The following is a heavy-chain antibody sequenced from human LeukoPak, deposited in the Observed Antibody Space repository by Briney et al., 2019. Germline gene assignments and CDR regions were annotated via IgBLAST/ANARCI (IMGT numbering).Heavy chain of an antibody. Sequence: ASVKVSCKASGYTFTSYGISWVRQAPGQGLEWMGWISAYNGNTNYAQELQGRVTMTTDTSTSTAYMELRSLRSDDTAVYYCARDINEPHSGYDWGSYYYYYGMDVWGQGTTVTVSS. D-gene: IGHD5-12*01. CDR2: ISAYNGNT. CDR1: GYTFTSYG. V-gene: IGHV1-18*01. J-gene: IGHJ6*02. CDR3: ARDINEPHSGYDWGSYYYYYGMDV.